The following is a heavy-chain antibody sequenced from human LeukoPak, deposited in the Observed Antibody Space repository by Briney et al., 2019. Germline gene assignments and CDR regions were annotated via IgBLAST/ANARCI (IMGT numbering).Heavy chain of an antibody. J-gene: IGHJ1*01. CDR1: GYTFTSYG. CDR2: ISAYNGNT. Sequence: SVKVSCKPSGYTFTSYGISGVRQAPGQGLKWMGWISAYNGNTNYAQKLQGRVTMTTDTSTSTAYMELRSLRSDDTAVYYCARDQFGGWRNRQYFQHWGQGTLVTVSS. D-gene: IGHD4-23*01. CDR3: ARDQFGGWRNRQYFQH. V-gene: IGHV1-18*01.